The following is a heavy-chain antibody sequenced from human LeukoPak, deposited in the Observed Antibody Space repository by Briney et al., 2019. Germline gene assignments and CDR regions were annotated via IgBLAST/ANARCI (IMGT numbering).Heavy chain of an antibody. V-gene: IGHV4-59*08. CDR3: ARLDPRGGYYGLDF. CDR1: GGSISSYF. D-gene: IGHD3-22*01. Sequence: SETLSLTCTVSGGSISSYFWSWIRQSPGKGLECIGYIYYSGSTNYNPSLKSRVTISVDTSKDRFSLKLRSVTAADTAVYYCARLDPRGGYYGLDFWGQGTLVTVSS. J-gene: IGHJ4*02. CDR2: IYYSGST.